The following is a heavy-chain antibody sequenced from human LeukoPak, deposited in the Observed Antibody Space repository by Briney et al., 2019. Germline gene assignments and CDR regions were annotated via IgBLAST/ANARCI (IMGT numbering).Heavy chain of an antibody. V-gene: IGHV4-59*08. CDR1: GGSISSYY. CDR3: ARINDYYYGMDV. CDR2: IYYSGST. J-gene: IGHJ6*02. Sequence: PSETLSLTCTVSGGSISSYYWSWTRQPPGKGLEWIGYIYYSGSTNYNPSLKSRVTISVDTSKNQFSLKLTSVTAADTALYYCARINDYYYGMDVWGQGTTVTVSS.